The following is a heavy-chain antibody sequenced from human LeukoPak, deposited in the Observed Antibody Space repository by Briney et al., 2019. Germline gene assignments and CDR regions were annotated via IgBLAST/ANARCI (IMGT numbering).Heavy chain of an antibody. CDR3: ARGIDWGSGRYFDY. Sequence: GSVKVSCKASGYTFTDYYIHWVRQAPGQGLEWMGWINPKSGVSGGTQYAQKFQGRVTMTRDTSISTANLQWSSLKASDTAMYYCARGIDWGSGRYFDYWGQGTLVTVSS. CDR1: GYTFTDYY. V-gene: IGHV1-2*02. CDR2: INPKSGVSGGT. D-gene: IGHD6-19*01. J-gene: IGHJ4*02.